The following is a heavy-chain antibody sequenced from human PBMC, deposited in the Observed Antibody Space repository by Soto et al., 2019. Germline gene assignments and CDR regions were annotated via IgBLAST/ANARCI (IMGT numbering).Heavy chain of an antibody. Sequence: EVQLVQFGGDLVQPGGSLRLSCVASGFTFSTYWMTWVRQAPGMGLEWVAGIKEDASEELYVDSVKGRFSVSRDNAKNSLYLQLNSLSAADTAVYYCATAISSPFSNFDYWGQGSLVTVSS. D-gene: IGHD2-2*01. V-gene: IGHV3-7*01. CDR1: GFTFSTYW. CDR2: IKEDASEE. J-gene: IGHJ4*02. CDR3: ATAISSPFSNFDY.